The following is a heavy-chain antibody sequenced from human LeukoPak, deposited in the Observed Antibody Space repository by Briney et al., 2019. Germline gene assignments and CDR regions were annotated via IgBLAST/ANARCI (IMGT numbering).Heavy chain of an antibody. V-gene: IGHV4-59*01. D-gene: IGHD6-19*01. Sequence: SETLSLTCTVSGGSISSDYWSWIRQPPGKGLEGIGYIYFSGSTTYNPSLRSRLTISVDTSKNQFSLRLTSVTAADTAVYYCARWGSGFGIWGQGTMVTVS. J-gene: IGHJ3*02. CDR1: GGSISSDY. CDR2: IYFSGST. CDR3: ARWGSGFGI.